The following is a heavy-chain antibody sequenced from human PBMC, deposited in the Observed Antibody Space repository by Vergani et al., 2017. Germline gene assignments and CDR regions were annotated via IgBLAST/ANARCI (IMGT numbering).Heavy chain of an antibody. Sequence: QVQLVQSGAEVKKPGSSVKVSCKASGGTFSSYAIRWVRQAPGQGLEWMGGIIPIFGTANYAQKFQGRVTITADESPSTAYMELSGLRSEDTAVYYCARGRGGSHDVYFDYWGQGTLVTVSS. CDR2: IIPIFGTA. J-gene: IGHJ4*02. D-gene: IGHD1-26*01. V-gene: IGHV1-69*01. CDR1: GGTFSSYA. CDR3: ARGRGGSHDVYFDY.